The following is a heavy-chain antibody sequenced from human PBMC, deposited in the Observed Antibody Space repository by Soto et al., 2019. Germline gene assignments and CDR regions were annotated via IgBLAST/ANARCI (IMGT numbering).Heavy chain of an antibody. J-gene: IGHJ4*02. D-gene: IGHD6-19*01. CDR3: ARGRIAVAGHYSFDL. CDR2: IYTGGYT. V-gene: IGHV3-53*01. Sequence: EVQLVESGGGLIQPGGSLRLSCTASGFTVSSHYMSWVRQAPGKGLEWVSVIYTGGYTYYADSVKGRFTISRDNSKNTLSLQMNSLRAEDTAVYFCARGRIAVAGHYSFDLWGQGTLVTVSS. CDR1: GFTVSSHY.